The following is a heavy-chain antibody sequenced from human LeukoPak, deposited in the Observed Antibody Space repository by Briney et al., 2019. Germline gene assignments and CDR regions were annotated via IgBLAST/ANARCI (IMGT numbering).Heavy chain of an antibody. J-gene: IGHJ3*02. CDR2: VSYDGDIQ. D-gene: IGHD2-15*01. V-gene: IGHV3-30*10. CDR3: ARVQCSGATCPGGPFDI. Sequence: PGGSLRLSCAASGFTFSTYVMHWVRQAPGKGLEWVVGVSYDGDIQYYTDSVRGRFTISRDNSENTLFLQMNSLRPEDTAVFFCARVQCSGATCPGGPFDIWGQGTMVSVSS. CDR1: GFTFSTYV.